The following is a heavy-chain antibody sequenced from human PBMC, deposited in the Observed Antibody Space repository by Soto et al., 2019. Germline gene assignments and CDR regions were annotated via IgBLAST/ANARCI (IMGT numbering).Heavy chain of an antibody. CDR1: GFSLSNARMG. CDR2: IFSNDEK. Sequence: QVTLKESGPVLVKPTETLTLTCTVSGFSLSNARMGVSWIRQPPGKALEWLAHIFSNDEKSYSTSLKSRLTISKDASKSQVVLTMTNMDPVDTATYYCARMVMITFGGVIAPNCFDPWGQGTLVTVSS. D-gene: IGHD3-16*02. CDR3: ARMVMITFGGVIAPNCFDP. V-gene: IGHV2-26*01. J-gene: IGHJ5*02.